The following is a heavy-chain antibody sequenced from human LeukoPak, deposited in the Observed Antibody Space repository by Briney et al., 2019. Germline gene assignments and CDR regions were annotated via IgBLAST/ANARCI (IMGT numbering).Heavy chain of an antibody. CDR2: IYYSGST. J-gene: IGHJ5*02. CDR3: ARQGRQQLVRDTPWFDP. V-gene: IGHV4-39*01. Sequence: SETLSLTCTVSGGSISSSSYYWGWIRQPPGKGLEWIGSIYYSGSTYYNPSLKSRVTISVDTSKNQFSLKLSSVTAADTAVYYCARQGRQQLVRDTPWFDPWGQGTLVTVSP. D-gene: IGHD6-13*01. CDR1: GGSISSSSYY.